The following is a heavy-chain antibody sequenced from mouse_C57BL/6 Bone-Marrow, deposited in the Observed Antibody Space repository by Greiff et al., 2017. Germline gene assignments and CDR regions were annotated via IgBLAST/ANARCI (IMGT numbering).Heavy chain of an antibody. CDR3: ARERIYYYGSFAY. CDR1: GYTFTSYW. CDR2: IYPGSGST. J-gene: IGHJ3*01. Sequence: VQLQQPGAELVKPGASVKMSCKASGYTFTSYWITWVKQRPGQGLEWIGDIYPGSGSTNYNEKFKSKATLTVDTSSSTAYMQLSSLTSEYSAVYYCARERIYYYGSFAYWGQGTLVTVSA. V-gene: IGHV1-55*01. D-gene: IGHD1-1*01.